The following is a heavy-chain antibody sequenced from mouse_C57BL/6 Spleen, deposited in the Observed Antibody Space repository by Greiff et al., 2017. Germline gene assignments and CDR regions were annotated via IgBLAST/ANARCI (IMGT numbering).Heavy chain of an antibody. CDR1: GYTFTSYW. V-gene: IGHV1-69*01. CDR3: TRDRGSFDY. J-gene: IGHJ2*01. CDR2: IDPSDSYT. Sequence: VQLQQPGAELVMPGASVKLSCKASGYTFTSYWMHWVKQRPGQGLEWIGEIDPSDSYTNYNQKFKGKSTLTVDKSSSTAYMQLSSLTSEDSAVYYCTRDRGSFDYWRKGTTLTVSS.